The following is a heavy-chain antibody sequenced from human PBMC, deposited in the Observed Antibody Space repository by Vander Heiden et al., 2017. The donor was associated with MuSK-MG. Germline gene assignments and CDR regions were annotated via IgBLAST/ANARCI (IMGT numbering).Heavy chain of an antibody. CDR2: MFHSGES. J-gene: IGHJ5*02. Sequence: QVLLRESGPGLVRPSETLSLICNVSADSITPYYWSWVRQSPGRGLEWIGYMFHSGESNYNPSLKSRVTISVDTSKKQFSLTLTSVTAADTAIYYWATGEWLRRYSPFHRWGQGVLVTVSS. CDR1: ADSITPYY. V-gene: IGHV4-59*01. D-gene: IGHD3-3*01. CDR3: ATGEWLRRYSPFHR.